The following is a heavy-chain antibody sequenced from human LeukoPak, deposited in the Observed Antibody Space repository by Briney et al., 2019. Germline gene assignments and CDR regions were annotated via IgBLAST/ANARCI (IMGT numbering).Heavy chain of an antibody. V-gene: IGHV3-23*01. CDR2: ISGSGGST. J-gene: IGHJ4*02. CDR3: AKKTSITGTTGNLGY. CDR1: GFTFSSYA. Sequence: GGSLRLSCAASGFTFSSYAMSWVRQAPGKGLEWVPAISGSGGSTYYADSVKGRFTISRDNSKNTLYLQMNSLRAEDTAVYYCAKKTSITGTTGNLGYWGQGTLVTVSS. D-gene: IGHD1-20*01.